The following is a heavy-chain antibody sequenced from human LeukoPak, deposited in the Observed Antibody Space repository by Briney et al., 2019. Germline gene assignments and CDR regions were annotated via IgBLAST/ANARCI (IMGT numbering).Heavy chain of an antibody. CDR2: ISSSGGST. J-gene: IGHJ6*02. V-gene: IGHV3-23*01. D-gene: IGHD3-3*01. Sequence: GGSLRLSCAASGFTFSNYAMSWVRQAPGKGLEWVSAISSSGGSTYYADSVKGRFTISRDNSKNTLYLQMNSLRAEDTAVYYCARELYYDFWSGYLGNGMDVWGQGTTVTVSS. CDR3: ARELYYDFWSGYLGNGMDV. CDR1: GFTFSNYA.